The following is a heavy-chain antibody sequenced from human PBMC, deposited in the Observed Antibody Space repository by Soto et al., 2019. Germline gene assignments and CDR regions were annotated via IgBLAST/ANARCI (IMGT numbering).Heavy chain of an antibody. J-gene: IGHJ6*02. CDR1: GFTVSSNY. CDR2: IYSGGST. Sequence: EVQLVESGGGLIQPGGSLRLSCAASGFTVSSNYMSWVRQAPGKGLEWVSVIYSGGSTYYADSVKGRFTISRDNSKNTLYLQMKSLSAEDTAVYYCARGVVVPDYYYYGMDVWGQGTTVTVSS. V-gene: IGHV3-53*01. CDR3: ARGVVVPDYYYYGMDV. D-gene: IGHD2-2*01.